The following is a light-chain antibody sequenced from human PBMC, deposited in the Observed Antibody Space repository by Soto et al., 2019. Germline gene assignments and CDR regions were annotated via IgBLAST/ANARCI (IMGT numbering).Light chain of an antibody. V-gene: IGKV3-20*01. CDR1: QSVSSSY. CDR3: QQYGSSPMYT. CDR2: GAS. J-gene: IGKJ2*01. Sequence: EIVLTQSPGTLSLSPGERATLSCRASQSVSSSYLAWYQQKPGQAPRLLIYGASSRATGIPDRFSGSGSGTDFTLTISRLEPEEFAVYYCQQYGSSPMYTFGQRTQLEIK.